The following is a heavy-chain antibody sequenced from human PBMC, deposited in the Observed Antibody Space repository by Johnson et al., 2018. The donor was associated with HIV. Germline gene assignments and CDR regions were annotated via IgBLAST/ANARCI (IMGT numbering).Heavy chain of an antibody. CDR1: GFTFSSYW. Sequence: VQLVESGGGVVRPGGSLRLSCAASGFTFSSYWMNWVRQAPGKGLEWVANIKSDGSEKHFVDSVKGRFTIYRENAKNSLYMQMSSLRAEDTAMYYCARGGYCSGGRCYSIHAFDIWGQGTMVTVSS. CDR2: IKSDGSEK. CDR3: ARGGYCSGGRCYSIHAFDI. D-gene: IGHD2-15*01. V-gene: IGHV3-7*04. J-gene: IGHJ3*02.